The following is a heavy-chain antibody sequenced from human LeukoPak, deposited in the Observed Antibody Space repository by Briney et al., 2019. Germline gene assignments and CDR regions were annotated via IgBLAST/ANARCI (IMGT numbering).Heavy chain of an antibody. D-gene: IGHD2-15*01. CDR1: GGSISSGGYY. J-gene: IGHJ6*02. Sequence: SETLSLTCTVSGGSISSGGYYWSWIRQHPGKGLEWIGYIYYSGSTYSNPSLKSRLTISVDTSKNQFSLNLSSVTAADTAVYYCARRSHCMGGSCPPVWGQGTTVTVSS. CDR2: IYYSGST. V-gene: IGHV4-31*03. CDR3: ARRSHCMGGSCPPV.